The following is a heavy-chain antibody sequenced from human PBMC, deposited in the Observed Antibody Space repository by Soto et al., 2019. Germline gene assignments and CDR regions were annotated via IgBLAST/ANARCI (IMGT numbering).Heavy chain of an antibody. CDR2: INQDGGGT. V-gene: IGHV3-7*03. Sequence: PGGSLRLSCVASGFTFISSFVGWVRQAPGKGLEWVANINQDGGGTYYVDSVEGRFTISRDNAKDSLYLQMNSLRGEDTAVYYCARYFRGSGRYFFDYWGQGTLVTVSS. D-gene: IGHD6-19*01. J-gene: IGHJ4*02. CDR1: GFTFISSF. CDR3: ARYFRGSGRYFFDY.